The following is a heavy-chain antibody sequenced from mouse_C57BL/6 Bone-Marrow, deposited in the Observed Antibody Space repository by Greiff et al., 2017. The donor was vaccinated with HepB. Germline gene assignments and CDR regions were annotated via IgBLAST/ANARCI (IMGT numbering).Heavy chain of an antibody. J-gene: IGHJ2*01. CDR1: GFNIKDDY. D-gene: IGHD3-2*02. Sequence: DVQLVESGAELVRPGASVKLSCTASGFNIKDDYMHWVKQRPEQGLEWIGWIDPENGDTEYASKFQGKATITADTSSNTAYLQLSSLTSEDTAVYYCTELRLNYWGQGTTLTVSS. CDR2: IDPENGDT. CDR3: TELRLNY. V-gene: IGHV14-4*01.